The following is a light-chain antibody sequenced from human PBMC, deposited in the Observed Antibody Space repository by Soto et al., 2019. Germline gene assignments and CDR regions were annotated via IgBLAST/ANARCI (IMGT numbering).Light chain of an antibody. J-gene: IGLJ2*01. CDR2: DNN. CDR3: GTWDRSLTAGV. Sequence: QSVLTQPPSVSAAPGQKVTISCSGSTSNIGSSYVSWYQQFPGTAPKLLIYDNNKRPSEIPDRFSGSKSGTSATLDITGLQTGDEDDYYCGTWDRSLTAGVFGGGTKLTVL. V-gene: IGLV1-51*01. CDR1: TSNIGSSY.